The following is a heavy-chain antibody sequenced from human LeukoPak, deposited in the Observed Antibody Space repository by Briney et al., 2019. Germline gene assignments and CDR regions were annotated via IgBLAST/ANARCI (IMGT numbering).Heavy chain of an antibody. D-gene: IGHD2-2*01. CDR1: GYTFSTYD. V-gene: IGHV1-8*03. CDR2: MNPNSGNT. Sequence: ASVKVSCKTSGYTFSTYDINWVRQAAGQGLEWMGWMNPNSGNTGFAQKFQGRATITRDASITTAYLELSSLRSEDTAVYYCARAIRYQLLSDYWGQGTLVTVSS. CDR3: ARAIRYQLLSDY. J-gene: IGHJ4*02.